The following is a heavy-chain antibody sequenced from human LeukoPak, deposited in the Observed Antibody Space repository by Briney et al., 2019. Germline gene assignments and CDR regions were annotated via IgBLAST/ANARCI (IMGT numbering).Heavy chain of an antibody. CDR1: GFTFSSDA. Sequence: GGALRLSCAASGFTFSSDAMNWVRQAPGKGVEWVSTVSTSGATTYYADSVRGRFTISRDNFKNTVYLQMNSLRAEDTAVYYCAKDAGEGSGWYYFDYWGHGTLVTVSS. CDR3: AKDAGEGSGWYYFDY. V-gene: IGHV3-23*01. D-gene: IGHD6-13*01. J-gene: IGHJ4*01. CDR2: VSTSGATT.